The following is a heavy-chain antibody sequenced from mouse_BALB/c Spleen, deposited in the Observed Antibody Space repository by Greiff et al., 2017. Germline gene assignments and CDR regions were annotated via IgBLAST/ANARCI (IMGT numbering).Heavy chain of an antibody. J-gene: IGHJ4*01. CDR2: IWSGGST. Sequence: VKLVESGPGLVQPSQSLSITCTVSGFSLTSYGVHWVRQSPGKGLEWLGVIWSGGSTDYNAAFISRLSISKDNSKSQVFFKMNSLQANDTAIYYCARNQHYYGTSYAMDYWGQGTSVTVSS. D-gene: IGHD1-1*01. V-gene: IGHV2-2*02. CDR3: ARNQHYYGTSYAMDY. CDR1: GFSLTSYG.